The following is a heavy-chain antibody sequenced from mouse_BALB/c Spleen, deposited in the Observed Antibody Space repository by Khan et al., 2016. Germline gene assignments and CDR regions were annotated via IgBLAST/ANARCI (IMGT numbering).Heavy chain of an antibody. J-gene: IGHJ2*01. D-gene: IGHD2-3*01. Sequence: EVQLQESGPGLVKPSQSLSLTCTVTGYSITSDYAWNWIRQFPGNKLEWMGYISYSGSTSYNPSLKSRISITRDTSKNQFFLQLNSVTTEDTATYYAARRGGSYDGYYDFDYWGQGTTLTVSS. CDR1: GYSITSDYA. CDR2: ISYSGST. V-gene: IGHV3-2*02. CDR3: ARRGGSYDGYYDFDY.